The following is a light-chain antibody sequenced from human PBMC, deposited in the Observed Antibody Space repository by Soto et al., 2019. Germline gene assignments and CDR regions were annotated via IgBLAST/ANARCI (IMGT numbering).Light chain of an antibody. CDR2: AAS. Sequence: DIQMTQSPSSLSAFVGDRVTITCRASQGISNYLAWYQQKPGRVPTLLIYAASTLRSGVPSRFSGSGSGTDFTLTISSLQPEDVASYYCQEYKNAPFIFGPGTKVDIK. CDR1: QGISNY. CDR3: QEYKNAPFI. J-gene: IGKJ3*01. V-gene: IGKV1-27*01.